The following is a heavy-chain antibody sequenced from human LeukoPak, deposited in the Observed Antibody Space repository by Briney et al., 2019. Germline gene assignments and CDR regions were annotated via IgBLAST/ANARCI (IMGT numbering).Heavy chain of an antibody. D-gene: IGHD3-10*01. V-gene: IGHV1-18*01. J-gene: IGHJ5*02. Sequence: GASVKVSCKASGYTFTSYGISWVRQAPGQGLEWMGWISAYNGNTNYAQKLQGRVTMTTDTSTSTAYMELRSLRSDDTAVYYCARIVTMALTGGWFDPWGQGTLVTVSS. CDR3: ARIVTMALTGGWFDP. CDR2: ISAYNGNT. CDR1: GYTFTSYG.